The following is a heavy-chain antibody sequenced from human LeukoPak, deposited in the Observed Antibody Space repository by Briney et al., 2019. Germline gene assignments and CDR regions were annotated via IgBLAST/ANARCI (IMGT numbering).Heavy chain of an antibody. D-gene: IGHD3-10*01. V-gene: IGHV4-4*02. J-gene: IGHJ3*02. Sequence: SETLSLTCAVSGGSISSSNWWSWVRQPPGKGLVWIGEIYHSGSTNYNPSLKSRVTISVDKSKNQFSLKLSSVTAADTAVYYCAISYYYGSGSYYNAPLNAFDIWGQGTMVTVSS. CDR1: GGSISSSNW. CDR2: IYHSGST. CDR3: AISYYYGSGSYYNAPLNAFDI.